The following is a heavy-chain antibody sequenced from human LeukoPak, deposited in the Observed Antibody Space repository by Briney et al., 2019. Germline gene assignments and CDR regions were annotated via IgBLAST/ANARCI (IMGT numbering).Heavy chain of an antibody. CDR1: EFTFNTYG. Sequence: PGRSLRLSCAASEFTFNTYGMHWVRQAPGKGLEWVAVISYDGSDKYYADSLKGRFTISRDNPRNTLYLQTNNLRLEDTAVYYCARYGSGSYQAPFYFYHGMDVWGQGTTVTVSS. D-gene: IGHD3-10*01. CDR3: ARYGSGSYQAPFYFYHGMDV. CDR2: ISYDGSDK. J-gene: IGHJ6*02. V-gene: IGHV3-30*03.